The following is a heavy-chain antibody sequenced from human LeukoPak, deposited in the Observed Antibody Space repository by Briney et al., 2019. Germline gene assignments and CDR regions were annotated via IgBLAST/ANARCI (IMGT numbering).Heavy chain of an antibody. J-gene: IGHJ4*02. V-gene: IGHV4-34*01. CDR2: INHSGST. D-gene: IGHD3-10*01. Sequence: SETLSLTCAVYGGSFSGYYWSWIRQPPGKGLEWIGEINHSGSTNYNPSLKSRVTISVDTSKNQFSLKLSSVTAADTAVYYCARGQCGSGSYYRSIPYYFDYWGQGTLVTVSS. CDR1: GGSFSGYY. CDR3: ARGQCGSGSYYRSIPYYFDY.